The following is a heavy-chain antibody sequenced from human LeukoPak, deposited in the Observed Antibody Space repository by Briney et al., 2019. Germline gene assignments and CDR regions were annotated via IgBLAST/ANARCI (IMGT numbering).Heavy chain of an antibody. CDR3: ARGRSSSWYEVSNWFDP. D-gene: IGHD6-13*01. J-gene: IGHJ5*02. CDR2: INHSGST. Sequence: PSETLSLTCAVYGGSFSGYYWSWIRQPPGKGLEWIGEINHSGSTIYNPSLKSRVTISVDTSKNQFSLKLSSVTAADTAVYYCARGRSSSWYEVSNWFDPWGQGTLVTVSS. V-gene: IGHV4-34*01. CDR1: GGSFSGYY.